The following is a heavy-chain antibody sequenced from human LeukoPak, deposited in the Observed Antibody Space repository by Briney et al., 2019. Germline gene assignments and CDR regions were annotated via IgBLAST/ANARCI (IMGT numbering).Heavy chain of an antibody. CDR1: GGSISSSSYY. V-gene: IGHV4-61*05. Sequence: PSETLSLTCTVSGGSISSSSYYWGWIRQPPGKGLEWIGYIYYSGSTNYNPSLKSRVTISVDTSKNQFSLKLSSVTAADTAVYYCARLGYSGSFHYFDYWGQGTPVTVSS. J-gene: IGHJ4*02. CDR2: IYYSGST. D-gene: IGHD1-26*01. CDR3: ARLGYSGSFHYFDY.